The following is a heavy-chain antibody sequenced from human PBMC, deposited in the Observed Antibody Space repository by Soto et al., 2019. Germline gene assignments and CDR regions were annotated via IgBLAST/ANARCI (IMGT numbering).Heavy chain of an antibody. CDR2: IWYDGSNK. J-gene: IGHJ4*02. Sequence: QVQLVESGGGVVQPGRSLRLSCAASGFTFSNYGMLWVRQAPGKGLQWVAVIWYDGSNKYYTDSVKGRFTISRDNSKNTLYLQMNSLRAEDTAVYYCAKDFLLTPFQQQLVLRSLFDYWGQGTLVTVSS. V-gene: IGHV3-33*06. CDR3: AKDFLLTPFQQQLVLRSLFDY. D-gene: IGHD6-13*01. CDR1: GFTFSNYG.